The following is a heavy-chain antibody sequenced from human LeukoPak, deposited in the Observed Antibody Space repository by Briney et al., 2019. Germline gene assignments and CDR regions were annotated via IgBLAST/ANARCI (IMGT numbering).Heavy chain of an antibody. V-gene: IGHV1-69*06. J-gene: IGHJ6*03. D-gene: IGHD2-2*01. CDR2: IIPIFGTA. CDR3: ARRVPAGYMDV. Sequence: GASVKVSCKASGGTFSSYAISWVRQAPGQGLEWMGGIIPIFGTANYAQKFQGRVTITANKSTSTAYMELSSLRSEDTAVYYCARRVPAGYMDVWGKGTTVTVSS. CDR1: GGTFSSYA.